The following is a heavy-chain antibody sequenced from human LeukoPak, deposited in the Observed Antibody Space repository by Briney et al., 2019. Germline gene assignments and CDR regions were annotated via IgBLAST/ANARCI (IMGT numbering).Heavy chain of an antibody. CDR2: ISAYNGNT. CDR3: AREPLPDADYYDSSGYYYFDY. D-gene: IGHD3-22*01. Sequence: ASVKVSCKASGYTSTSYGISWVRQAPGQGLEWMGWISAYNGNTNYAQKLQGRVTMTTDTSTSTAYMELRSLRSDDTAVYYCAREPLPDADYYDSSGYYYFDYWGQGTLVTASS. V-gene: IGHV1-18*01. J-gene: IGHJ4*02. CDR1: GYTSTSYG.